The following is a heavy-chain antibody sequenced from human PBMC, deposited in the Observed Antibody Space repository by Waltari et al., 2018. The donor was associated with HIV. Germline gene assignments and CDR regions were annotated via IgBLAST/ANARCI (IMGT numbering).Heavy chain of an antibody. Sequence: QLQLQESGPGLVKPSETLSLTCTVSGGSVSSSRYFWGWIRPPPGKGLGWVGRIYYTGRAYYNPSLKSRVTISVDTSKNQFSLKVTSVTAADTAVYYCARHALRVGAAYWNFDLWGRGTLVTVSS. D-gene: IGHD1-26*01. CDR1: GGSVSSSRYF. J-gene: IGHJ2*01. CDR3: ARHALRVGAAYWNFDL. V-gene: IGHV4-39*01. CDR2: IYYTGRA.